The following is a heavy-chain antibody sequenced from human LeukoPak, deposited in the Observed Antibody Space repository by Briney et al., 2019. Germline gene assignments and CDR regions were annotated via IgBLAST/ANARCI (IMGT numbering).Heavy chain of an antibody. CDR3: ARDLIYGPFDY. CDR1: GFTFSSYG. J-gene: IGHJ4*02. D-gene: IGHD4-17*01. CDR2: SSSSSSYI. Sequence: GGSLRLSCAASGFTFSSYGMNWVRQAPGKGLEWVSSSSSSSSYIYYADSVKGRFTISRDNAKNSLYLQMNSLRAEDTAVYYCARDLIYGPFDYWGQGTLVTVSS. V-gene: IGHV3-21*01.